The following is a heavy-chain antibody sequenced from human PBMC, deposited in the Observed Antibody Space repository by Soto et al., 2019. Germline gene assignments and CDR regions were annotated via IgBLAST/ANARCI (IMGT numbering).Heavy chain of an antibody. V-gene: IGHV3-73*01. CDR1: GFTFTGSA. J-gene: IGHJ4*02. CDR3: SKLDGYNIGK. D-gene: IGHD5-12*01. CDR2: IRDRTNNYAT. Sequence: SLRLSCAASGFTFTGSAMHWVRQASGKGLEWVGRIRDRTNNYATAYAASVKGRFTISRDDSKNTTYLQMNSLKTEDTAVYYCSKLDGYNIGKWGQGTLVTVSS.